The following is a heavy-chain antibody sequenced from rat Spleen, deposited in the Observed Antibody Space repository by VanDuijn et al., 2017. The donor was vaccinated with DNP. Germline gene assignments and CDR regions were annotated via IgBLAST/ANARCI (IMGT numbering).Heavy chain of an antibody. CDR1: GFTFSDYN. CDR2: ILYDDVST. J-gene: IGHJ2*01. Sequence: EVQLVESGGGLVQPGRSLRLSCAASGFTFSDYNMAWVRQAPTKGLDWVATILYDDVSTYYRDSVKGRFTISRDNAKSTLYLQMDSLRSEDTATYYCTTYYYWGQGVMVTVTS. V-gene: IGHV5-20*01. CDR3: TTYYY.